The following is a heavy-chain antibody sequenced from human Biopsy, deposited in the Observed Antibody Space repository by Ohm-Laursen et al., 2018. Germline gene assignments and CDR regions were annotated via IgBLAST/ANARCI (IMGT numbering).Heavy chain of an antibody. CDR3: GKGAGSSRSQGFDY. Sequence: SLRLSCTASGFTFADYAMYWVRQAPGKGLEWVSGISWNSGSKGYADSVKGRFTISRDSAKNSLYLQMNSLRTEDTALYYCGKGAGSSRSQGFDYWGQGILVTVSS. CDR1: GFTFADYA. D-gene: IGHD6-13*01. V-gene: IGHV3-9*01. CDR2: ISWNSGSK. J-gene: IGHJ4*02.